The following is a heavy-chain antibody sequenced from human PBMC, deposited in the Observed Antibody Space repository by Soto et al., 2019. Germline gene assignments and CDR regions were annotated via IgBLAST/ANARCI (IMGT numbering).Heavy chain of an antibody. CDR3: ARIISSGWQGDY. CDR1: GGSFSGYY. D-gene: IGHD6-19*01. V-gene: IGHV4-34*01. Sequence: ETLSLTCAVYGGSFSGYYWSWIRQPPGKGLEWIGEINHSGSTNYNPSLKSRVTISVDTSKNQFSLKLSSVTAADTAVYYCARIISSGWQGDYWGQGTLVTVSS. CDR2: INHSGST. J-gene: IGHJ4*02.